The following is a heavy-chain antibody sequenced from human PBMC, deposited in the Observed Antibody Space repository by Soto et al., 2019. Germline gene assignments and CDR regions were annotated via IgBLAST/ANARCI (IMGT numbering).Heavy chain of an antibody. CDR2: ISSSSSYI. Sequence: GGSLRLSCAASGFTFSSYSMNWVRQAPGKGLEWASSISSSSSYIYYADSVKGRFTISRDNAKNSLYLQMNSLRAEDTAVYYCAGGAVAQHYGMDVWGQGTTVTVS. V-gene: IGHV3-21*01. J-gene: IGHJ6*02. CDR1: GFTFSSYS. D-gene: IGHD6-19*01. CDR3: AGGAVAQHYGMDV.